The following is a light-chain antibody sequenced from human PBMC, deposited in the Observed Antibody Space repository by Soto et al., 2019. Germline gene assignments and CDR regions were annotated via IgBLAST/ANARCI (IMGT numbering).Light chain of an antibody. J-gene: IGKJ5*01. CDR3: QQRSNWIT. Sequence: EIVLTQSPGTLSLSPGERATLSCRASQSVSNNYLAWYQQKPGQAPRLLIYDTSYRATGIPVRFSGSGSGTDFTLTISSLEPEDFAVYYCQQRSNWITFGQGTLLEI. V-gene: IGKV3D-20*02. CDR2: DTS. CDR1: QSVSNNY.